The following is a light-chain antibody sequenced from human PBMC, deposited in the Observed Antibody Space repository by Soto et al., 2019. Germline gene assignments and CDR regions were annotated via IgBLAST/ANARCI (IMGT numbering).Light chain of an antibody. J-gene: IGKJ5*01. CDR1: HSVSSSY. CDR3: QQYGSSPIT. CDR2: CAS. Sequence: EIVLTQSPGTLSLSPGERATLSCRASHSVSSSYLGWYQQKPAQSPRFLIYCASSRATGIPDRFSGSASATDFPLTISRLEPEDFAVYYCQQYGSSPITFGQGTRLEI. V-gene: IGKV3-20*01.